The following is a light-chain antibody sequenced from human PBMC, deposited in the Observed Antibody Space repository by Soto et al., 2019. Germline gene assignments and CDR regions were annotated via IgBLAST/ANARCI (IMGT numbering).Light chain of an antibody. CDR1: QGLVYEDGNTY. CDR2: WVS. J-gene: IGKJ1*01. Sequence: DVVMTQSPLSLPVTLGQPASISCRSSQGLVYEDGNTYLNWFQQRPGQSPRRMIYWVSNRDSGDPDRFSVSGSGSDFTLTISRVAAEDVGLYYCLQGTHWPWTFGQGTKVEIK. CDR3: LQGTHWPWT. V-gene: IGKV2-30*01.